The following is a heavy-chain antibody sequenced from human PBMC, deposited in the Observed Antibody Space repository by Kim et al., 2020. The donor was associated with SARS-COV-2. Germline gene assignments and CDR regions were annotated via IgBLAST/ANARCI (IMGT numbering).Heavy chain of an antibody. CDR2: ISYDGTTK. CDR3: ARAKTVSYDSPFYY. V-gene: IGHV3-30*06. CDR1: GFTFSRFG. Sequence: GGSLRLSCAASGFTFSRFGMHWVRQAPGKGLEWVASISYDGTTKYYTDSVKGRFTISRDNSKNTLYLHMNSLRAEDTAVYYCARAKTVSYDSPFYYSGQG. J-gene: IGHJ4*02. D-gene: IGHD1-26*01.